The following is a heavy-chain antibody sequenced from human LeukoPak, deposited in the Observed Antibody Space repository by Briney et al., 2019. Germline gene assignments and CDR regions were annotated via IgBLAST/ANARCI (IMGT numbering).Heavy chain of an antibody. CDR2: IIPIFGTT. Sequence: ASVKVSCKASGSTFSSYAITWMRQAPGQGLDWIGGIIPIFGTTNYAQNFQGRVTITADESTRTAYMELSSLRSGDTAVYYCARSMTSYVFDYWGQGTLVTVSS. J-gene: IGHJ4*02. D-gene: IGHD3-9*01. V-gene: IGHV1-69*01. CDR1: GSTFSSYA. CDR3: ARSMTSYVFDY.